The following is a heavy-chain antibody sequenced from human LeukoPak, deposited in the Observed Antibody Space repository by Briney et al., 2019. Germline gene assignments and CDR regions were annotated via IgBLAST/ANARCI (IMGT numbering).Heavy chain of an antibody. CDR1: GYSISSGTYY. Sequence: PSETLSLTCTVSGYSISSGTYYWTWIRQPPGKGLEWIGSIYYSGSTYYNPSLKSRVTISVDTSKNQFSLKLSSVTAADTAVYYCARLRGLVNEYYYYYMDVWGKGTTVTISS. CDR2: IYYSGST. CDR3: ARLRGLVNEYYYYYMDV. D-gene: IGHD3/OR15-3a*01. V-gene: IGHV4-39*01. J-gene: IGHJ6*03.